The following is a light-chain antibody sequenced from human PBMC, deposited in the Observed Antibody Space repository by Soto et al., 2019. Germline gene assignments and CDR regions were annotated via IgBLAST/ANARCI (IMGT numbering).Light chain of an antibody. Sequence: QSVLTQPASVSASTGQSISISCTGTSNDIGAFDYVSWYQQHPGKAPKLILFEVFNRPSGVSTRFSGSKSGSTASLTNSGLQAEDEADYFCSSYTTNNAHVFGGRTKVTVL. CDR1: SNDIGAFDY. CDR2: EVF. V-gene: IGLV2-14*01. J-gene: IGLJ2*01. CDR3: SSYTTNNAHV.